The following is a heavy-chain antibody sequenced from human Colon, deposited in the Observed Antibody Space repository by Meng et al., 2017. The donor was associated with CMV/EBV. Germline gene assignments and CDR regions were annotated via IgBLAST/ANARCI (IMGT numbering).Heavy chain of an antibody. V-gene: IGHV3-9*01. Sequence: SLKISCAASGFTFDNYAMHWVRQFPEKGLEWVSGITWNSGTIEYADSVRGRFTISRDNAKNYLYLQMNSLRLEDTAFYYCARDTTAARSHYFNFWGQGTLVTVSS. CDR2: ITWNSGTI. J-gene: IGHJ4*02. CDR1: GFTFDNYA. CDR3: ARDTTAARSHYFNF. D-gene: IGHD2-15*01.